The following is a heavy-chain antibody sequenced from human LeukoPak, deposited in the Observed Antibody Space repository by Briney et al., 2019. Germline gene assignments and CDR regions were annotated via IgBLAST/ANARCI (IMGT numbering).Heavy chain of an antibody. CDR2: ISNDASKK. J-gene: IGHJ3*02. Sequence: GGSLRLSCAASGFTFSTFGMHWVRQAPGKGLEWVAIISNDASKKFHADSVKGRFTISRDNSDNTLYLQMNSLRPEDTAVYYCVGYCGSGSCFNVAFDIWGQGTMVTVSS. D-gene: IGHD3-10*01. CDR1: GFTFSTFG. V-gene: IGHV3-30*03. CDR3: VGYCGSGSCFNVAFDI.